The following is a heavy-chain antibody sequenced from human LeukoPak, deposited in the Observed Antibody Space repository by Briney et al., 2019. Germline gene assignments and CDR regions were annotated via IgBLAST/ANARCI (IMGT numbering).Heavy chain of an antibody. CDR3: ANDLRWGSFDI. Sequence: GGSLRLSCAASGFTFSSYAMSWVRQAPGKGLEWVSAISGSGGSTYYADSVKGRFTISRDNSKNTLYLLMNSLRAEDTAVYYCANDLRWGSFDIRGQGTLVTVSS. D-gene: IGHD1-26*01. V-gene: IGHV3-23*01. J-gene: IGHJ3*02. CDR1: GFTFSSYA. CDR2: ISGSGGST.